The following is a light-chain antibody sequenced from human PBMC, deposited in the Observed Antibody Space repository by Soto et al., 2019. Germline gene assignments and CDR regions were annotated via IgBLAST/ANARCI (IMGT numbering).Light chain of an antibody. CDR3: QHYGRSPS. CDR2: GAS. V-gene: IGKV3-20*01. J-gene: IGKJ1*01. CDR1: QSVSSSY. Sequence: EIVLTQSPGTLSLSPGERATLSCRASQSVSSSYLAWYQQKPGQAPRLLIYGASSRATGIPDRFSGSGSGTDFTLTISALESEDVGVYYCQHYGRSPSFGRGTKVEIK.